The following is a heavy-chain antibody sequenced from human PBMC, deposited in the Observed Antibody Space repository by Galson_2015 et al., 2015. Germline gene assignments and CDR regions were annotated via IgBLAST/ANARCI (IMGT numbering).Heavy chain of an antibody. J-gene: IGHJ6*02. V-gene: IGHV5-51*01. Sequence: GAEVPTPGESLTLSCKGSGYRFTSSWIGWVRQMPGKGLGGMGIIYPGDYDTRYSPSFQGQVTISADKSISTAYLQGSSLKASDTAMYYCARHRYSSSSIAGNYYYGMDVWGQGTTVTVSS. CDR1: GYRFTSSW. CDR3: ARHRYSSSSIAGNYYYGMDV. CDR2: IYPGDYDT. D-gene: IGHD6-6*01.